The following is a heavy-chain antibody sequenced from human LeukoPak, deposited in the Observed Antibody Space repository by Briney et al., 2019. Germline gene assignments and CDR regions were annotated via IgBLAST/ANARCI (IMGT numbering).Heavy chain of an antibody. Sequence: ASVKVSCKASGGTFSSYAISWVRQAPGQGLEWMGGIIPIFGTANYAQKFQGRVTITTDESTSTACMELSSLRSEDTAVYYCASSYSSSRGSYYYYMDVWGKGTTVTVSS. CDR2: IIPIFGTA. V-gene: IGHV1-69*05. J-gene: IGHJ6*03. CDR1: GGTFSSYA. CDR3: ASSYSSSRGSYYYYMDV. D-gene: IGHD6-6*01.